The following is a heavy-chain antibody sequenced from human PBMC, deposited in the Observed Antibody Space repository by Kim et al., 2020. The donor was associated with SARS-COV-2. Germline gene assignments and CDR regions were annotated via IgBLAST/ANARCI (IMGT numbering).Heavy chain of an antibody. V-gene: IGHV1-46*01. CDR1: GYTFTSYY. CDR3: ARASGDRAGYCSSTRCPTQPIAGQYNWFDP. Sequence: ASVKVSCKASGYTFTSYYMHWVRQAPVQGLEWMGIINPSGGSTSYAQKFQGRVTMTRDTSTSTVYMELSSLRSEDTAVYYCARASGDRAGYCSSTRCPTQPIAGQYNWFDPWGQGTLVTVSS. CDR2: INPSGGST. D-gene: IGHD2-2*01. J-gene: IGHJ5*02.